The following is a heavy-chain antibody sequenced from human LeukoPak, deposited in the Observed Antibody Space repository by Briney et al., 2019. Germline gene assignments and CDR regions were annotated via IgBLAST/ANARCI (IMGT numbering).Heavy chain of an antibody. J-gene: IGHJ4*02. D-gene: IGHD5-12*01. V-gene: IGHV3-23*01. CDR1: GFTFSSYA. CDR2: ISGSGGST. Sequence: PGGSLRLSCAASGFTFSSYAMSWVRQAPGKGLEWVSAISGSGGSTYYADSVKGRFTISRDNSKNTLYLQMNSLRAEDTAVYYCARRRGRGYDLPSKYYFDYWGQGTLVTVSS. CDR3: ARRRGRGYDLPSKYYFDY.